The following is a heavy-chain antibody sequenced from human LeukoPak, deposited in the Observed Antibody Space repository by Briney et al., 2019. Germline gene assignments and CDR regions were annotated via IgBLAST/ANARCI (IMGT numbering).Heavy chain of an antibody. CDR3: ARVGYCSGGSCYSDYYYGMDV. D-gene: IGHD2-15*01. V-gene: IGHV4-59*01. Sequence: PSETLSLTCTVSGGSISSYYWSWIRKPPGKGLEWIGYIYFSGSTNYNPSLKSRVTISVDTSKNQFSLKLSSVTAADTAVYYCARVGYCSGGSCYSDYYYGMDVWGQGTTVTVSS. CDR2: IYFSGST. J-gene: IGHJ6*02. CDR1: GGSISSYY.